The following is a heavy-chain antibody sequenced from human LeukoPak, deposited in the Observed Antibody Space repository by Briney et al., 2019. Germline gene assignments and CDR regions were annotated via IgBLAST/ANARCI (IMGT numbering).Heavy chain of an antibody. J-gene: IGHJ5*02. CDR3: AREAWAGTLSGWFDP. CDR2: IFSSGST. CDR1: GGPISRGGYY. V-gene: IGHV4-31*03. Sequence: SQTLSLTCTVSGGPISRGGYYWSWVRQLPGKGLEWNGYIFSSGSTSYNPSLRSRVTVSFDTSKNQFFLNLSSVTAADTAVYYCAREAWAGTLSGWFDPWGQGTLVTVSS. D-gene: IGHD1-7*01.